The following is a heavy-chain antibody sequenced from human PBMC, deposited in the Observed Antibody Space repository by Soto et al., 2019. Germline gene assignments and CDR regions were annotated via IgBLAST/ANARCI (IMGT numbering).Heavy chain of an antibody. V-gene: IGHV4-31*03. CDR2: ISNSGST. Sequence: SEPLSLPCTVSVGSVATSDSEWSWILHRPGKGLGWIGYISNSGSTFYNPSLKSRLIISIDTSNNQFSLRLSFVTAADAAVYYCARGNGVLFMGTHFDFWGLGTLVTVSS. CDR3: ARGNGVLFMGTHFDF. D-gene: IGHD3-3*01. J-gene: IGHJ4*02. CDR1: VGSVATSDSE.